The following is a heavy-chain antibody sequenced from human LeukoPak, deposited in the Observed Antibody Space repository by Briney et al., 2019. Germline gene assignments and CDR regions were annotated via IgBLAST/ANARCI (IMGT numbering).Heavy chain of an antibody. Sequence: PSETLSLTCTVSGGSISNYYWSWIRQPAGKGLEWIGRLYSSGSTNYNPSLKSRVTMSVDTSKNQFFLKLSSVTTADTAVYYCARGNGYYDSSGPNDYWGQGTLVTVSS. CDR1: GGSISNYY. J-gene: IGHJ4*02. V-gene: IGHV4-4*07. CDR3: ARGNGYYDSSGPNDY. D-gene: IGHD3-22*01. CDR2: LYSSGST.